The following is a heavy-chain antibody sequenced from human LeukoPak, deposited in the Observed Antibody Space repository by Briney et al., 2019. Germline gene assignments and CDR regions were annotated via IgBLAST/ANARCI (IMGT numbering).Heavy chain of an antibody. V-gene: IGHV3-23*01. CDR3: ARGPMVRTNLFDY. CDR2: VSGSGGGT. CDR1: GFTFSSYG. D-gene: IGHD3-10*01. J-gene: IGHJ4*02. Sequence: GGSLRLSCAASGFTFSSYGMSWVRQTPGKGLEWVSAVSGSGGGTYSADSVKGRFTISRDNSKNTLYLQMNSLRAEGTAVYYCARGPMVRTNLFDYWGQGTLVTVSS.